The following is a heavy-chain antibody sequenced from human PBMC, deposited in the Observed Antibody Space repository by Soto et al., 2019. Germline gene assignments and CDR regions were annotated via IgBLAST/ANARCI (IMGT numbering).Heavy chain of an antibody. D-gene: IGHD6-6*01. Sequence: QVQLVQSGAEVKKPGSSVKVSCKASGGTFSSYAISWVRQAPGQGLEWMGGIIPIFGTANYAQKFQGRVTITADEXTXXAYMELSSLRSEDTAVYYCARAGWAARIQYNWFDPWGQGTLVTVSS. J-gene: IGHJ5*02. CDR2: IIPIFGTA. V-gene: IGHV1-69*12. CDR3: ARAGWAARIQYNWFDP. CDR1: GGTFSSYA.